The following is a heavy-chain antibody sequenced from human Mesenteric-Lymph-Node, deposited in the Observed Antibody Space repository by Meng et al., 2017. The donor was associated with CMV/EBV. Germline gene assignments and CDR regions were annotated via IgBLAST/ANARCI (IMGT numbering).Heavy chain of an antibody. CDR1: GYSFTSYW. D-gene: IGHD2-2*01. V-gene: IGHV5-51*01. CDR2: IYPGDSDT. J-gene: IGHJ6*02. CDR3: ARGGWRSSTSYGMDV. Sequence: GESLKISCKGSGYSFTSYWIGWVRQMPGKGLEWMGIIYPGDSDTRYSPSFQGQVTISADKSISAAYLQWSSLKASDTAMYYCARGGWRSSTSYGMDVWGQGTTVTVSS.